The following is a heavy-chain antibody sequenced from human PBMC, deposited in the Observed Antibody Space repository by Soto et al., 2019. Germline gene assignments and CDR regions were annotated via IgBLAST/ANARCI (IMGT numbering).Heavy chain of an antibody. CDR3: ARSLLNVILPLGY. CDR2: INTLSGDT. J-gene: IGHJ4*02. CDR1: GYTFSGYY. Sequence: QVQLVQSGAEVKKPGASVKVSCKASGYTFSGYYMHWVRQAPGQGLEWMGWINTLSGDTSFPQKFEGRLAMTRDTSIDTAFMEVSRLTSDDTAIYYCARSLLNVILPLGYWGQGTLVSVSS. D-gene: IGHD3-3*02. V-gene: IGHV1-2*02.